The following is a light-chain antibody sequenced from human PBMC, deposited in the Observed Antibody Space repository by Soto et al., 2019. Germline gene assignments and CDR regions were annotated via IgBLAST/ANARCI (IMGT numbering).Light chain of an antibody. CDR1: QTIRNY. V-gene: IGKV1-39*01. Sequence: DIQMTQSPSSLSASLGDRLTITCRASQTIRNYLNWYQQKPGKAPKLLIFAATSLHSGVPSRFSGSASGTDFTLTISSLQPEDFATYYCQQSYITPWTFGQGTKVDIK. J-gene: IGKJ1*01. CDR3: QQSYITPWT. CDR2: AAT.